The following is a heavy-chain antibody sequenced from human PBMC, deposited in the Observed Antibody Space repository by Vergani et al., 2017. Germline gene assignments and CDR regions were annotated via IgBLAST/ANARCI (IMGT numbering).Heavy chain of an antibody. V-gene: IGHV3-23*01. CDR1: GFPFSSYA. Sequence: EVQLLESGGGLVQPGGSLRLSCAASGFPFSSYAMSWVRQAPGKGLEWVSAISGSGGSTYYADSVKGRFTISRDNSKNTLYLQMNSLRAEDTAVYYCAKGVRNSGSYREYWGQGTLVTVSS. CDR3: AKGVRNSGSYREY. J-gene: IGHJ4*02. CDR2: ISGSGGST. D-gene: IGHD1-26*01.